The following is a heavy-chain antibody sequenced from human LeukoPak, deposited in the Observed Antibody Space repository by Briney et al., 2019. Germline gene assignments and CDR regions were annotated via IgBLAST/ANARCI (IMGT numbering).Heavy chain of an antibody. J-gene: IGHJ4*02. CDR3: AREGSPGTMVRGVIVY. D-gene: IGHD3-10*01. CDR2: ISAYNGNT. CDR1: GYTFTSYG. Sequence: ASVKVSCKASGYTFTSYGISWVRQAPGQGLEWMGWISAYNGNTNYAQKLQGRVTMTTDTSTSTAYMELRSLRSDDTAVYYCAREGSPGTMVRGVIVYWGQGTLVTVSS. V-gene: IGHV1-18*01.